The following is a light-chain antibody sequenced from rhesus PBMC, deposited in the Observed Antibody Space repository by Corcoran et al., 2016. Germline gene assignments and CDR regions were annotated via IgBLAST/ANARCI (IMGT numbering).Light chain of an antibody. CDR1: QGIKNY. CDR3: HQYNTSPLT. J-gene: IGKJ4*01. CDR2: YAS. V-gene: IGKV1-66*01. Sequence: DIQMTQSPSSLSAAVGDRGTITSRASQGIKNYLSWYQQKPGKAPNPLYYYASSLETGVPSRFSGSRSETDNTLTISRLQPDDIATYYCHQYNTSPLTFGGGTK.